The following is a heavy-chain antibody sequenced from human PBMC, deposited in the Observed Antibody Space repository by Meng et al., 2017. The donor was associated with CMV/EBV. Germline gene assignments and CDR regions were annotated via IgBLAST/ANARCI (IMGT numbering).Heavy chain of an antibody. D-gene: IGHD3-3*01. CDR3: ARGRTIFDAFDI. CDR1: GGSISSYY. V-gene: IGHV4-59*01. Sequence: GSLRLSCTVSGGSISSYYWSWIRQPPGKGLEWIGYIYYSGSTNYNPSLKSRVTISVDTSKNQFSLKLSSVTAGDTAVYYCARGRTIFDAFDIWGQGTMVTVSS. J-gene: IGHJ3*02. CDR2: IYYSGST.